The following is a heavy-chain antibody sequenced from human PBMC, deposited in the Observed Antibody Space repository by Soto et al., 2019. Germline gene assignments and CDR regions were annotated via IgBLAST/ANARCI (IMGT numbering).Heavy chain of an antibody. Sequence: SSETLSLTCTVSGGSISSGGYYWSWIRQHPGKGLEWIGYIYYSGSTYYNPSLKSRVTISVDTSKNQFSLKLSSVTAADTAVYYCARDSYQSNDDPYYYYYGMDVWGQGTTVTVSS. CDR1: GGSISSGGYY. D-gene: IGHD2-8*01. J-gene: IGHJ6*02. V-gene: IGHV4-31*03. CDR2: IYYSGST. CDR3: ARDSYQSNDDPYYYYYGMDV.